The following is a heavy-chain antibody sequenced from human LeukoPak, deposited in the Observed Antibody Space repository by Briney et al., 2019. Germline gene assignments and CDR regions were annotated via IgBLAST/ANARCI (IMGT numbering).Heavy chain of an antibody. J-gene: IGHJ3*01. Sequence: SATLTLTCTVSGGSLSNYFLSGYSWPWIRQTPGKGLESIGYIHYSGDADYNPSLKSRVTISVDTSNNQLFLRLTSVTTADTDMYYWARPNWNDKRGSFNVWGQGTMVTVSS. V-gene: IGHV4-61*08. CDR2: IHYSGDA. CDR1: GGSLSNYFLSGYS. D-gene: IGHD1-20*01. CDR3: ARPNWNDKRGSFNV.